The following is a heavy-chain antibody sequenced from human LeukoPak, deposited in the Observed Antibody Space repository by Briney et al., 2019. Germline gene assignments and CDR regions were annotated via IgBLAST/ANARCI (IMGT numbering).Heavy chain of an antibody. CDR3: ASRRGYSYGLDY. Sequence: SGGSLRLSCVASGFTFNTYGMHWVRQAPGKGLEWVAFIRYDGDNKYYADSVKGRFTISRDNSKNTLYLQVNSLRADDTAVYYCASRRGYSYGLDYWGQGTLVTVSS. J-gene: IGHJ4*02. D-gene: IGHD5-18*01. CDR1: GFTFNTYG. CDR2: IRYDGDNK. V-gene: IGHV3-30*02.